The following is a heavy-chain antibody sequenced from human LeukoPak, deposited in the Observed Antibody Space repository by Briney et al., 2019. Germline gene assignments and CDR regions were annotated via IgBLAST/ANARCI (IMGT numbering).Heavy chain of an antibody. CDR1: GGTFSSYA. CDR2: IIPILGIA. CDR3: ASRGYCSSTSCYGRNGYYFDY. J-gene: IGHJ4*02. Sequence: WASVKVSCKASGGTFSSYAISWVRQAPGQGLEWMGRIIPILGIANYAQKFQGRVTITADKSTSTAYMELSSLRSEDTAVYYCASRGYCSSTSCYGRNGYYFDYWGQGTLVTVSS. V-gene: IGHV1-69*04. D-gene: IGHD2-2*01.